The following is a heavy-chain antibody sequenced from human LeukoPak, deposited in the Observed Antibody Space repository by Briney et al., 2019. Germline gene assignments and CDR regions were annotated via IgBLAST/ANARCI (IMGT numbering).Heavy chain of an antibody. Sequence: ASVKVSCKASGYTFTGYYMHWVRQAPGQGLEWMGWINPNSGGTNYAQKFQGRVTMTRDTSISIAYMELSRLRSDDTAVYYCASLGIAAAGTDYYGMDVWGQGTTVTVSS. D-gene: IGHD6-13*01. CDR3: ASLGIAAAGTDYYGMDV. V-gene: IGHV1-2*02. J-gene: IGHJ6*02. CDR1: GYTFTGYY. CDR2: INPNSGGT.